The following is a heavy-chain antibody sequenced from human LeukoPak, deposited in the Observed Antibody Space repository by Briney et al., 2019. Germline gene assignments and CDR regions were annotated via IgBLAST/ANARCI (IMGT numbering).Heavy chain of an antibody. J-gene: IGHJ6*02. V-gene: IGHV3-9*01. Sequence: PGGSLRLSCAASGFTFDDYAMHWVRLAPGKGLEWVSGISWNSGSIGYADSVKGRFTISRDNAKNSLYLQMNSLRAEDTALYYCAKDIGLHGMDVWGQGTTVTVSS. D-gene: IGHD3-10*01. CDR1: GFTFDDYA. CDR2: ISWNSGSI. CDR3: AKDIGLHGMDV.